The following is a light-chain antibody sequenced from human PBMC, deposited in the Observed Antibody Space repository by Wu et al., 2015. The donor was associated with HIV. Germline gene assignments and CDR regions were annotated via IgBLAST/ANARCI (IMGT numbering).Light chain of an antibody. V-gene: IGKV3-20*01. CDR2: GAS. J-gene: IGKJ2*03. CDR1: QSVSSNY. Sequence: EIVMTQSPATLSVSPGERATLSCRASQSVSSNYLAWYQQKPGQPPRLLIYGASSRATGIPDRFSGGGSGTDFTLTISRVEPEDCAVYFCQQYVASGYSFGQGTKLEIK. CDR3: QQYVASGYS.